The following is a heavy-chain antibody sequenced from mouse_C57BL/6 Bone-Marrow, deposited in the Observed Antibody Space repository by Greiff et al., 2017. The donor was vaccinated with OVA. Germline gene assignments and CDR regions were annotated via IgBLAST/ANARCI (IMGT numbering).Heavy chain of an antibody. D-gene: IGHD1-1*01. CDR3: AREDYSSSLYWYFDV. Sequence: QVQLQQPGTELVKPGASVKLSCKASGYTFTSYWMHWVKQRPGQGLEWIGNINPSNGGTNYNEKFKGKATLTADKSSSTAYMQLSSLTSDDSAVDYCAREDYSSSLYWYFDVWGTGTTVTVSA. V-gene: IGHV1-53*01. CDR1: GYTFTSYW. J-gene: IGHJ1*03. CDR2: INPSNGGT.